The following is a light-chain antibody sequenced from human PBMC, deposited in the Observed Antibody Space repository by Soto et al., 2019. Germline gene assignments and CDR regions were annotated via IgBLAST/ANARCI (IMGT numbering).Light chain of an antibody. Sequence: DIQLTQSPAFLSTSVGDRVTITCRASQGISSYLAWYQQKPGKAPKLLIYAASTLQSGVPSRFSGSGSGTEFTLTMSSLQPEDFATYYCQQGGTFGPGTKVDI. V-gene: IGKV1-9*01. CDR3: QQGGT. J-gene: IGKJ3*01. CDR2: AAS. CDR1: QGISSY.